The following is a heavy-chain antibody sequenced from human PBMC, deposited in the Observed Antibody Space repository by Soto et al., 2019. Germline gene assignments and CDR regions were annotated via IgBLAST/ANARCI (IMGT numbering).Heavy chain of an antibody. CDR1: GFTFSSYA. V-gene: IGHV3-30-3*01. CDR2: ISYDGSNK. J-gene: IGHJ4*02. CDR3: ARGCSAYYYDSSGYYYYFDY. D-gene: IGHD3-22*01. Sequence: QVQLVESGGGVVQPGRSLRLSCAASGFTFSSYAMHWVRQAPGKGLEWVAVISYDGSNKYYADSVKGRFTISRDNSKNTLYLQMNSLRAEDTAVYYCARGCSAYYYDSSGYYYYFDYWGQGTLVTVSS.